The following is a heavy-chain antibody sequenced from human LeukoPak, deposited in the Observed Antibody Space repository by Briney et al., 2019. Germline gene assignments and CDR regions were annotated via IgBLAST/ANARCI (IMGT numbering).Heavy chain of an antibody. CDR2: IYHSGST. CDR3: ARAARSAVRGYYYYYMDV. Sequence: SETLSLTCAVSGYSITRGYYWGWIRQPPGKRLEWIGKIYHSGSTYYNPSLKSRVTISVDTSKNQFSLRLSSVTAADTAVYYCARAARSAVRGYYYYYMDVWGKGTTVTVSS. V-gene: IGHV4-38-2*01. J-gene: IGHJ6*03. CDR1: GYSITRGYY. D-gene: IGHD6-19*01.